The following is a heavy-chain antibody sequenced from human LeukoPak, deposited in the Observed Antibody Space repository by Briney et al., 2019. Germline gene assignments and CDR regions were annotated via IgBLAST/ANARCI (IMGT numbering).Heavy chain of an antibody. Sequence: SETLSLTCTVSGGSISSSSYYWGWIRQPPGKGLEWIGSIYYSGSTYYNPSLKRRVTISVDTSKNQFSLKLSSVTAADTAVYYCARRGDILTGYLDVWGKGTTVTISS. J-gene: IGHJ6*03. CDR3: ARRGDILTGYLDV. CDR2: IYYSGST. CDR1: GGSISSSSYY. D-gene: IGHD3-9*01. V-gene: IGHV4-39*01.